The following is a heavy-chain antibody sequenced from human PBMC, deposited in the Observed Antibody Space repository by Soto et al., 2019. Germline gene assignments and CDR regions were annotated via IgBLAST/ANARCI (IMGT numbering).Heavy chain of an antibody. Sequence: QVQLQESGPGLVKPSQTLSLSCTVSGGSISSGDGYWSWIRQSPGKGLEWIGYIYYTGSADYNPSLKSRITISIDTSKNQFSLKLSSVTAADTAVYYCARVSYSFGVDIWGQGTLVTVSS. CDR3: ARVSYSFGVDI. V-gene: IGHV4-30-4*01. CDR2: IYYTGSA. D-gene: IGHD5-18*01. CDR1: GGSISSGDGY. J-gene: IGHJ4*02.